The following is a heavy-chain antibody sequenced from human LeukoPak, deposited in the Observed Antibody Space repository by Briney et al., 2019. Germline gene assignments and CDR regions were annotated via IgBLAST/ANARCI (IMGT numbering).Heavy chain of an antibody. V-gene: IGHV4-34*01. CDR2: INHSGNT. CDR1: GGSFNNYY. D-gene: IGHD3-22*01. CDR3: AREASGYYDRPFSL. J-gene: IGHJ4*02. Sequence: PSETLSLTCAVYGGSFNNYYWTWIRQPQGAGLEWIGEINHSGNTYYNPSLKSRVTISADTSNNQFSLKLTSVTAADTAVYSCAREASGYYDRPFSLWGQGTLVTVSS.